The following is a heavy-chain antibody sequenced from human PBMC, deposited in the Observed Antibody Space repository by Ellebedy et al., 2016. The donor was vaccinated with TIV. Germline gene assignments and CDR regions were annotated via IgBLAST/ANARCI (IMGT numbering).Heavy chain of an antibody. V-gene: IGHV1-69*04. CDR2: IIPFLNIT. CDR1: GGTFSSYA. J-gene: IGHJ4*02. CDR3: ARHSVEMTTITPFDY. Sequence: AASVKVSCKASGGTFSSYAVSWVRQAPGQGLQWMGRIIPFLNITNCAQKFQARVTITADKSTTTAYMELSSLRSEDTAVYFCARHSVEMTTITPFDYWGQGTLVTVSS. D-gene: IGHD5-24*01.